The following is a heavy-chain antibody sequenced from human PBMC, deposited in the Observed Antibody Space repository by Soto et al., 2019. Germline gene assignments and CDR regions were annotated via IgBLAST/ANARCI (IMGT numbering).Heavy chain of an antibody. Sequence: VQLEQSGAEVKKPGSSVKVSCKASGGTLSDHGVAWLRQAPGQGLEWMGGTIPVFNTAKYAQKLQGRVTVTADKFTNIAYMELSSLRSEDTAFYFCARGVYGSGNYYTGSSAFDIWGQGTMVIVSS. CDR3: ARGVYGSGNYYTGSSAFDI. V-gene: IGHV1-69*06. D-gene: IGHD3-10*01. CDR2: TIPVFNTA. J-gene: IGHJ3*02. CDR1: GGTLSDHG.